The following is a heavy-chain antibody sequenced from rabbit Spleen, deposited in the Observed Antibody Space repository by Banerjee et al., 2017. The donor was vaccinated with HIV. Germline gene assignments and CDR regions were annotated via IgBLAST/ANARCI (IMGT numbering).Heavy chain of an antibody. CDR3: ARDLVAVIGWNFNL. J-gene: IGHJ4*01. Sequence: QSLEESGGDLVKPGASLTLTCTASGFSFSSSQFMCWVRQAPGKGLEWIACINIVTGKSVYASWAKGRFTMSRTSSTTVTLQMTSLTAADTATYFCARDLVAVIGWNFNLWGPGTLVTVS. D-gene: IGHD1-1*01. CDR1: GFSFSSSQF. CDR2: INIVTGKS. V-gene: IGHV1S40*01.